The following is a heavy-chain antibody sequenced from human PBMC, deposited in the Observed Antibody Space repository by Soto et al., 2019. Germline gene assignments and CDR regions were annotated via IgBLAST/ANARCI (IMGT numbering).Heavy chain of an antibody. D-gene: IGHD2-8*01. V-gene: IGHV1-69*13. J-gene: IGHJ4*02. Sequence: SVKVSCKASGGTFSSYAISWVRQAPGQGLEWMGGIIPIFGTANYAQKFQGRVTITADESTSTAYMELSSLRSEDTAVYYCARGLVLMVYATPLDYWGQGTLVTVSS. CDR1: GGTFSSYA. CDR2: IIPIFGTA. CDR3: ARGLVLMVYATPLDY.